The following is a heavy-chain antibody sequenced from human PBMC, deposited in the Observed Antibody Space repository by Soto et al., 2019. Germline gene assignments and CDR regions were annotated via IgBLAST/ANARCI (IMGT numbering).Heavy chain of an antibody. CDR2: MNPNSGNT. CDR3: ARKMYSSGALVWLYP. CDR1: GYTFTSYD. D-gene: IGHD6-19*01. V-gene: IGHV1-8*01. J-gene: IGHJ5*02. Sequence: ASVKVSCKASGYTFTSYDINWVRQATGQGLEWMGWMNPNSGNTGYAQKFQGRVTMTRNTSISTAYMELSSLRSEDTAVYYCARKMYSSGALVWLYPWGPENMLTVSS.